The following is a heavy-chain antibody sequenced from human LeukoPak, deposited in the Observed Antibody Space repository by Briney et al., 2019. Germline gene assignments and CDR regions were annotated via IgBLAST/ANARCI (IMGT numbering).Heavy chain of an antibody. CDR2: ISSGSSYI. CDR1: GFTFSSYS. J-gene: IGHJ4*02. D-gene: IGHD2-2*01. V-gene: IGHV3-21*01. Sequence: GGSLRLSCAASGFTFSSYSMNWVRQAPGKGLEWVSSISSGSSYIYYADSVKGRFTISRDNAKNSLYLQMDSLRVEDTATYYCARWRGSTSERSDYWGQGTLVTVSS. CDR3: ARWRGSTSERSDY.